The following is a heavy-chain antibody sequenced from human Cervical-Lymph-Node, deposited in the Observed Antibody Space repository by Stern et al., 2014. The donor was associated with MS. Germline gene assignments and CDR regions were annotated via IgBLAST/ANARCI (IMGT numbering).Heavy chain of an antibody. J-gene: IGHJ4*02. V-gene: IGHV4-31*03. CDR3: AREISYYDSSGYALEYFDY. D-gene: IGHD3-22*01. CDR2: IYYSGST. Sequence: QVQLQESGPGLVKPSQTLSLTCTVSGGSISSGGYYWSWIRQHPGKGLEWIGYIYYSGSTYYSPSLKSRVTISVDTSKNQFSLKLSSVTAADTAVYYCAREISYYDSSGYALEYFDYWGQGTLVTVSS. CDR1: GGSISSGGYY.